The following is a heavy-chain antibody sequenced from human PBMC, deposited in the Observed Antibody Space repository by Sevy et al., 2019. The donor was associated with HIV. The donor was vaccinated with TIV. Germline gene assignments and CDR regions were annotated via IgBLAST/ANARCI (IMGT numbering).Heavy chain of an antibody. Sequence: GGSLRLSCAASGFIVSSNYMSWVRQAPGKGLEWVSVIYSGGSTYYADSVKGRFTISRDNSKNTLYLQMNSLRAEDTAVYYCARDRNTAMVIGMDVWGQGTTVKVSS. D-gene: IGHD5-18*01. V-gene: IGHV3-53*01. CDR2: IYSGGST. CDR1: GFIVSSNY. J-gene: IGHJ6*02. CDR3: ARDRNTAMVIGMDV.